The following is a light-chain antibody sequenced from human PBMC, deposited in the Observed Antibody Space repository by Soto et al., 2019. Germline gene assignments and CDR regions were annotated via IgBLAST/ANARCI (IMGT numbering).Light chain of an antibody. CDR2: DTN. CDR1: SDSVSTSYY. CDR3: VLYIESGIWL. J-gene: IGLJ3*02. Sequence: QTVVTQEPSFSVSPGGTVTLTCGLSSDSVSTSYYPSWYQQTPGQAPRTLIYDTNVRSSGVPDRFSGSIVGNKAALTITGAQADDESDYYCVLYIESGIWLFGGGTKVTVL. V-gene: IGLV8-61*01.